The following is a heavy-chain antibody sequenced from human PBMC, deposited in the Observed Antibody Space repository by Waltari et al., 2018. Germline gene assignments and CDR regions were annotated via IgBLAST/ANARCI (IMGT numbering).Heavy chain of an antibody. Sequence: EVQLVESGGGLVQPGGALRLSCAASGFTFSSYRMSWGRPDPRKGLEWVSAMSGRGGSTYSADSVKGRFTSSRVNSKNTLYLQSNSLRAEDTAVYYCARDNRRYSGSYASVDIWGQGTMVTVSS. V-gene: IGHV3-23*04. CDR2: MSGRGGST. J-gene: IGHJ3*02. CDR1: GFTFSSYR. D-gene: IGHD1-26*01. CDR3: ARDNRRYSGSYASVDI.